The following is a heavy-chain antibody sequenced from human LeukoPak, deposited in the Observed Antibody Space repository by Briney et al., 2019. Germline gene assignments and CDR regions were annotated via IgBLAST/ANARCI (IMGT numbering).Heavy chain of an antibody. CDR3: ARYLELREGGIDY. Sequence: ASVKVSCMASGYTFTGYYLHWVRQAPGQGLEWMGWINPNSGGTNYAQKFQGRVTMTMDTSISTAYKELGRLRSNDTSVDFCARYLELREGGIDYWGQGTPVTVSS. CDR2: INPNSGGT. J-gene: IGHJ4*02. CDR1: GYTFTGYY. D-gene: IGHD3-10*01. V-gene: IGHV1-2*02.